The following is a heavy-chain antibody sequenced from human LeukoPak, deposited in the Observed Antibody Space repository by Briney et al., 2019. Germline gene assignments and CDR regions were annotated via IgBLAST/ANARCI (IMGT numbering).Heavy chain of an antibody. Sequence: GGSLRLSCAASGFTFSSYWMNWVRQAPGKGLVWVAHIKPDGSSINYADSVKGRFTISRDNAKNTLYLQMNSLRAEDTALYYCAKAVPRGQWLVQKGAFDIWGQGTMVTVSS. V-gene: IGHV3-74*01. CDR1: GFTFSSYW. CDR3: AKAVPRGQWLVQKGAFDI. D-gene: IGHD6-19*01. CDR2: IKPDGSSI. J-gene: IGHJ3*02.